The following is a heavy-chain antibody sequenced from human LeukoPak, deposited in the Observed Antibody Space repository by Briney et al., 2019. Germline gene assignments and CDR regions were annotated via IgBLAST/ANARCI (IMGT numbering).Heavy chain of an antibody. V-gene: IGHV4-59*08. Sequence: SETLSLTCTISGGSINNFYWSWIRQPPGKGLEWIGYISYSGSTNYSPSLKSRVTISFDTSNNHFSLRLSSVTAADTAVYYCARRGGYTGYDRDWGQGTLVTVSS. CDR2: ISYSGST. CDR3: ARRGGYTGYDRD. D-gene: IGHD5-12*01. CDR1: GGSINNFY. J-gene: IGHJ4*02.